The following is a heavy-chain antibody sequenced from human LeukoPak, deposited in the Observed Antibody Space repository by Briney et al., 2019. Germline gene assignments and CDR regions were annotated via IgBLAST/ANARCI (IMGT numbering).Heavy chain of an antibody. Sequence: GGSLRLSCAASGFTFSSNSMNWVRQAPGKGLEWVSSISSSSSYIYYADSVKGRFTISRDNAKNSLYLQMNSLRAEDTAVYYCARDKDILTGSFDYWGQGTLVTVSS. J-gene: IGHJ4*02. V-gene: IGHV3-21*01. CDR1: GFTFSSNS. D-gene: IGHD3-9*01. CDR2: ISSSSSYI. CDR3: ARDKDILTGSFDY.